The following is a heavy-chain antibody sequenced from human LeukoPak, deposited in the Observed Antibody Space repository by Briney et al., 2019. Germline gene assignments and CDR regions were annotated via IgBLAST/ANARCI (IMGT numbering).Heavy chain of an antibody. V-gene: IGHV4-34*01. Sequence: SETLSPTCAVYGGSFSGYYWSWIRQPPGKGLEWIGEINHSGSTNYNPSLKSRITISVDTSKNQFSLKLSSVTAADTAVYYCARRSSSWYQVIDYWGREPWSPSPQ. CDR1: GGSFSGYY. D-gene: IGHD6-13*01. CDR3: ARRSSSWYQVIDY. J-gene: IGHJ4*02. CDR2: INHSGST.